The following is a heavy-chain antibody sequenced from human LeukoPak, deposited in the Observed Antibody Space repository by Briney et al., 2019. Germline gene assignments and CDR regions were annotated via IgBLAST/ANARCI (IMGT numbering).Heavy chain of an antibody. CDR3: AVNLTKHTFDI. J-gene: IGHJ3*02. Sequence: TDTLSLTCTVSGGSISTYYWSWIRQSPGKGLEWIGSIYYSGSTNYNPSLKSRVTISVDTSKNQFSLELSSVTAADTAVYYCAVNLTKHTFDIWGQGTMVTVSS. CDR1: GGSISTYY. V-gene: IGHV4-59*08. D-gene: IGHD1-1*01. CDR2: IYYSGST.